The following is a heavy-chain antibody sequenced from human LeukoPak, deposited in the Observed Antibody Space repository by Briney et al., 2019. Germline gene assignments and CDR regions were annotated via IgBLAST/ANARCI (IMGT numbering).Heavy chain of an antibody. CDR3: ARDYGGLGGSYYIRGPPLWYFDL. Sequence: ASVKVSCKASGGTFSSYAISWVRQAPGQGLEWMGIINPSGGSTSYAQKFQGRVTMTRDTSTSTVYMELSSLRSEDTAVYYCARDYGGLGGSYYIRGPPLWYFDLWGRGTLVTVSS. D-gene: IGHD1-26*01. CDR2: INPSGGST. J-gene: IGHJ2*01. CDR1: GGTFSSYA. V-gene: IGHV1-46*01.